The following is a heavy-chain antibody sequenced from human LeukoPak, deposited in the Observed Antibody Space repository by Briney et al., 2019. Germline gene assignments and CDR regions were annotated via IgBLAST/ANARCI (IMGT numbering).Heavy chain of an antibody. V-gene: IGHV4-31*03. CDR3: ARGVGSSGYYPNWFDP. J-gene: IGHJ5*02. CDR2: IYYSGST. Sequence: SETLSLTCTVSGGSISSGGYYWSWIRQHPGKGLEWIGYIYYSGSTCYNPSLKSRVTISVDTSKNQFSLKLSSVTAADTAVYYCARGVGSSGYYPNWFDPWGQGTLVTVSS. D-gene: IGHD3-22*01. CDR1: GGSISSGGYY.